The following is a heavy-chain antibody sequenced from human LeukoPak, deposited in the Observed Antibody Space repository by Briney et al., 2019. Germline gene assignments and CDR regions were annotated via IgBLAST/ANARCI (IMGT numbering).Heavy chain of an antibody. CDR2: VSSGGGGTT. CDR3: AKGVVPAADRYFDY. D-gene: IGHD2-2*01. J-gene: IGHJ4*02. Sequence: GGSLRLSCAASGFVFSSYAMSWVRQAPGKGLEWVSAVSSGGGGTTYHADSVKGRFTISRDNSKNTLYLQLNSLRAEDTALYYCAKGVVPAADRYFDYWGQGTLVTVSS. CDR1: GFVFSSYA. V-gene: IGHV3-23*01.